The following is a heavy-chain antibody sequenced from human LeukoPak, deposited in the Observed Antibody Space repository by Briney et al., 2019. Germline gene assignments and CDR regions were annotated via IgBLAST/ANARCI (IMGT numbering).Heavy chain of an antibody. CDR2: FFHRGGA. V-gene: IGHV4-38-2*02. Sequence: SETLSLTCTVSGYSISSGYYWGWIRQPPGKGLEWIGSFFHRGGAFYNPSLKSRVTISLDTSRNQFSLMLTSMTAADTAIYYCARTPVTIFGGFSYYMDVWGKGTTVTVSS. CDR1: GYSISSGYY. J-gene: IGHJ6*03. D-gene: IGHD3-3*01. CDR3: ARTPVTIFGGFSYYMDV.